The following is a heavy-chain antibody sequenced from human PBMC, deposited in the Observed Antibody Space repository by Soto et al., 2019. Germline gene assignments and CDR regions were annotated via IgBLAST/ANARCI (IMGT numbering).Heavy chain of an antibody. V-gene: IGHV3-23*01. CDR2: IIGSGGST. CDR3: AKGHKNFDY. CDR1: GFTFSSYA. J-gene: IGHJ4*02. Sequence: EVQLLESGGGFVQPGGSLRLPSAASGFTFSSYAMSWVRQAPGKGLEWVSAIIGSGGSTYYADSVKGRFTISRDNSKNALYLQMNSLRADDTAVYYCAKGHKNFDYWGQGTLVTVSS.